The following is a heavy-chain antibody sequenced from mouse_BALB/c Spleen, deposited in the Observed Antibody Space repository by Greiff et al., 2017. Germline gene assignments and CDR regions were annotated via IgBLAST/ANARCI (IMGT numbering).Heavy chain of an antibody. CDR3: TRGVYDHGGFAY. D-gene: IGHD2-3*01. Sequence: VQLQQSGTVLARPGASVKMSCKASGYTFTSYWMHWVKQRPGQGLEWIGAIYPGNSDTSYNQKFKGKAKLTAVTSTSTAYMELSSLTNEDSAVYYCTRGVYDHGGFAYWGQGTLVTVSA. J-gene: IGHJ3*01. CDR2: IYPGNSDT. CDR1: GYTFTSYW. V-gene: IGHV1-5*01.